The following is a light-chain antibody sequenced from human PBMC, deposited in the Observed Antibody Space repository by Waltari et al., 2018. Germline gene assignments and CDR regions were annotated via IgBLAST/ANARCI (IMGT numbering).Light chain of an antibody. J-gene: IGLJ3*02. CDR2: AVR. CDR1: SSDVRAYNS. V-gene: IGLV2-14*01. Sequence: QSALTQPASVSGSPGQSITISCTGTSSDVRAYNSAPWYQQKPGKAPQPIIYAVRDGPPGVPIRFSGSKSGYTAFLTISGLQAEDEADYYCSSYTTSRTWVFGGGTKLTVL. CDR3: SSYTTSRTWV.